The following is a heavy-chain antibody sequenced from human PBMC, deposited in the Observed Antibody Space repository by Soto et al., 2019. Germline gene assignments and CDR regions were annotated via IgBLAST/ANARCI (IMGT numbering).Heavy chain of an antibody. CDR1: GGSISSGDYY. V-gene: IGHV4-30-4*01. CDR3: ARSSSWYTAHGLHYGMDV. Sequence: PSETLSLTCTVSGGSISSGDYYWSWIRQPPGKGLGWIGYIYYSGSTYYNPSLKSRVTISVDTSKNQFSLKLSSVTAADTAVYYCARSSSWYTAHGLHYGMDVWGQGTTVTVSS. CDR2: IYYSGST. J-gene: IGHJ6*02. D-gene: IGHD6-13*01.